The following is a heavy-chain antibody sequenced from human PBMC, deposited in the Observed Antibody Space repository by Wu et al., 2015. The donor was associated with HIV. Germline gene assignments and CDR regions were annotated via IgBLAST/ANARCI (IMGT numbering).Heavy chain of an antibody. D-gene: IGHD5-12*01. CDR2: ISANNGDT. CDR1: GYNFNGFG. J-gene: IGHJ5*02. CDR3: AREGVDAFHP. Sequence: QVQLVQSGAEVKKPGASVKVSCKASGYNFNGFGIIWVRQAPGQGLEWMGWISANNGDTSYAQKFQGRVTVTTDTSTTTSYMELRSLKSDDTAIYYCAREGVDAFHPWGQGTLVTVSS. V-gene: IGHV1-18*01.